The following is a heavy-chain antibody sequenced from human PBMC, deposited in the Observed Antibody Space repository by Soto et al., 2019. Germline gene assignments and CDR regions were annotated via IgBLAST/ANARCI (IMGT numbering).Heavy chain of an antibody. V-gene: IGHV4-34*01. CDR2: INHSGST. CDR1: GGSFSGYY. Sequence: QVQLQQWGAGLLKPSETLSLTCAVYGGSFSGYYWSWIRQPPGKGLEWIGEINHSGSTNYNPSLTSRVTISVDTSKNHFSLKLSSVTAADTAVYYCARDVKYCSGGSCYYYYYGMDVWGQGTTVTVSS. CDR3: ARDVKYCSGGSCYYYYYGMDV. D-gene: IGHD2-15*01. J-gene: IGHJ6*02.